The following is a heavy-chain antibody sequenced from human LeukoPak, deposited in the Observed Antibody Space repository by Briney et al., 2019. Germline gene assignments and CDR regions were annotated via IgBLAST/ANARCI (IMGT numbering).Heavy chain of an antibody. D-gene: IGHD3-10*02. CDR1: GFTLRNYA. V-gene: IGHV3-64*01. Sequence: GGSLRLSCAASGFTLRNYAMHWVRQAPGQGLEFVSAITTNGGTTYYANSVKGRFTISRDNSKNTLYLHMGSLRAEDMAVYYCARVYVLLDYWGLGTLVTDSS. J-gene: IGHJ4*02. CDR3: ARVYVLLDY. CDR2: ITTNGGTT.